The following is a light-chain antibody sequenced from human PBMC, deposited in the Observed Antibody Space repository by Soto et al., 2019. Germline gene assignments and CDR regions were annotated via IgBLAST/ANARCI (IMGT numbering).Light chain of an antibody. V-gene: IGKV3-15*01. CDR2: GES. Sequence: EIIMTQSPATLSVSPGERATLSCRASQSISSNLAWYQQKPGQAPRLLIYGESTRATGIPARFSGSVSGTEFTLTISSLQSEDFAVYYCQQYNKWPRTFGQGTKVDIK. CDR3: QQYNKWPRT. J-gene: IGKJ1*01. CDR1: QSISSN.